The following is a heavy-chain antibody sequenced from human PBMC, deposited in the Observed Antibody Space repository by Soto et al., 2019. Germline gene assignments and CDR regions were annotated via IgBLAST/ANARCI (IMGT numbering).Heavy chain of an antibody. J-gene: IGHJ5*02. CDR1: GYSLNSGYY. D-gene: IGHD3-16*01. CDR2: IHHSVIT. V-gene: IGHV4-38-2*01. CDR3: ARAYYDGNNYRTRGWFDP. Sequence: PSETLSLTCGVSGYSLNSGYYWGWIRQPPGKGLEWIGSIHHSVITYYSPPLRSRLSLSVDTSKNQFSLKLTSVTAADTAVYYCARAYYDGNNYRTRGWFDPWGQGILVTVSS.